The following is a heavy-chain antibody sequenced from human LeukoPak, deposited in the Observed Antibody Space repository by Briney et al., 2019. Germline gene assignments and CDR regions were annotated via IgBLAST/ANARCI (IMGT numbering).Heavy chain of an antibody. V-gene: IGHV3-74*01. CDR3: ARALDIVVFDY. Sequence: GGSLRLSCAASGFTLSAYYMHWVRQAPGKGLVWVSRINSGGSSTNYADSVKGRFTISRDNAKNTLYLQMNSLRVEDTAVYYCARALDIVVFDYWGQGTLVTVSS. CDR2: INSGGSST. CDR1: GFTLSAYY. J-gene: IGHJ4*02. D-gene: IGHD2-15*01.